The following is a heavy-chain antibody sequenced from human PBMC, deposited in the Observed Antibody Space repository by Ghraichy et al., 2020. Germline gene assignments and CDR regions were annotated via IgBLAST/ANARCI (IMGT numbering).Heavy chain of an antibody. CDR2: IYYSGST. V-gene: IGHV4-59*01. J-gene: IGHJ4*02. D-gene: IGHD3-9*01. Sequence: SETLSLTCTVSGGSISSYYWSWIRQPPGKGLEWIGYIYYSGSTNYNPSLKSRVTISVDTSKNQFSLKLSSVTAADTAVYYCARLGGFLTGYYHVDYWGQGTLVTVSS. CDR3: ARLGGFLTGYYHVDY. CDR1: GGSISSYY.